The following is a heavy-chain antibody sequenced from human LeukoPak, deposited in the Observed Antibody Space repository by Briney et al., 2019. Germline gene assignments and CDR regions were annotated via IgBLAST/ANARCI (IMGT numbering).Heavy chain of an antibody. CDR1: GFTFSSYG. D-gene: IGHD3-22*01. V-gene: IGHV3-30*02. Sequence: GGTLRLSCAASGFTFSSYGMHWVRQAPGKGLEWVAFIRYDGSNKYYADSVKGRFTISRDNSKNTLYLQMNSLRAEDTAVYYCAKDPNLYDSSGYPSTFDYWGQGTLVTVSS. CDR2: IRYDGSNK. CDR3: AKDPNLYDSSGYPSTFDY. J-gene: IGHJ4*02.